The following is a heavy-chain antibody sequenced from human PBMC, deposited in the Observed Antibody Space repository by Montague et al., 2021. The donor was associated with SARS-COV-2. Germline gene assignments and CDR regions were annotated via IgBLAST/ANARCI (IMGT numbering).Heavy chain of an antibody. V-gene: IGHV4-34*01. D-gene: IGHD2-2*01. Sequence: SETRSLTCTVHRGSFSGYYWTWIRQPPGKGLEWIGEINHSGSANYNPSLNSRVTISVDTSKNHFSLKLSSVTAADTAIYYCARGHYRSTTCYRSLHYWGQGTLVSVSS. CDR1: RGSFSGYY. J-gene: IGHJ4*02. CDR2: INHSGSA. CDR3: ARGHYRSTTCYRSLHY.